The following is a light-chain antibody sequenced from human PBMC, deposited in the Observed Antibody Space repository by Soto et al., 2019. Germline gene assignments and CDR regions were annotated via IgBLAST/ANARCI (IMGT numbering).Light chain of an antibody. Sequence: QSVLTQPASVSGSPGQSITISCTGTSSDVGGYNYVSWYQQHPGKAPKLMIYEVTNRPSGLSNRFSGSKSGNTASLTISGLQAEDEADYYCGTWDSSLSAVVFGGGTKVTV. V-gene: IGLV2-14*01. CDR2: EVT. CDR1: SSDVGGYNY. CDR3: GTWDSSLSAVV. J-gene: IGLJ2*01.